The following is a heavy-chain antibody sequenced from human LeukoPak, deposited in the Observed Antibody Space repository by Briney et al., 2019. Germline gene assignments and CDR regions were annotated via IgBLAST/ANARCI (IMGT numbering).Heavy chain of an antibody. V-gene: IGHV3-48*01. CDR3: ARSPSSFDP. D-gene: IGHD3-16*02. Sequence: GGSLRLSCTASAFTFGDYTMSWVRQAPGKGLEWVSSISSSADTIDYADSVKGRFTISRDNAKNSLYLQMNSLRAEDTAVYYCARSPSSFDPWGQGALVTVSS. J-gene: IGHJ5*02. CDR1: AFTFGDYT. CDR2: ISSSADTI.